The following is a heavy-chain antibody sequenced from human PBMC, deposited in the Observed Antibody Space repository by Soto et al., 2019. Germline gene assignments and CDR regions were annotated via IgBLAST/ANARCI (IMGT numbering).Heavy chain of an antibody. CDR3: ARVGRTEDWFDP. V-gene: IGHV4-31*03. CDR1: GGSISSDRYY. CDR2: IYYSGST. Sequence: QVQLQESGPGLVKPSQTLSLTCTVSGGSISSDRYYWSWIRQHPGKGLEWIGYIYYSGSTHYNPSLKSRVSISVDTSKNQFSLKLSSVTAADTAVYYCARVGRTEDWFDPWGQGTLVTVSS. J-gene: IGHJ5*02.